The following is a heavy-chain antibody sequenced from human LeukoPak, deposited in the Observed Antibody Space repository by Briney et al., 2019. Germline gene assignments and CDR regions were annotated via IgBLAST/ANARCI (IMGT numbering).Heavy chain of an antibody. V-gene: IGHV3-43D*04. J-gene: IGHJ4*02. CDR3: ARAMVRGVFEY. CDR1: GFTFDDYA. Sequence: GRSLRLSCAASGFTFDDYAMHWVSPAPGEGMEWVSFISWDGGSTYYADSVKGRFTISRDNSKNSLYLQMNSLRAEDTALYYCARAMVRGVFEYWGQGTRVTVSS. D-gene: IGHD3-10*01. CDR2: ISWDGGST.